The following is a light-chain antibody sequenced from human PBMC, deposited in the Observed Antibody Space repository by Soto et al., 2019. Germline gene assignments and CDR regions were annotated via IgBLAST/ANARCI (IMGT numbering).Light chain of an antibody. Sequence: EIVLTQSPGTLSLSPGERATLSCRASQSVSSSYLAWYQQKPGQAPRLLIYGASSRATGIPDRFSGSGSGTDFTLAISRLEPEDFAVDYCRHYGSSPLMAFGQGTKVDIK. CDR1: QSVSSSY. V-gene: IGKV3-20*01. CDR2: GAS. J-gene: IGKJ1*01. CDR3: RHYGSSPLMA.